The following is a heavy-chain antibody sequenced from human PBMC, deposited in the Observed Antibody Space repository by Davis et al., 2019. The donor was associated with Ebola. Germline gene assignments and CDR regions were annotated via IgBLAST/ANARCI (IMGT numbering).Heavy chain of an antibody. CDR3: ARGGWDIVVVVAATPFDP. CDR1: GFTFSDYY. CDR2: ISSSGSTI. J-gene: IGHJ5*02. Sequence: GGSLRLSCAASGFTFSDYYMSWIRQAPGKGLEWVSYISSSGSTIYYADSVKGRFTISRDNAKNSLYLQMNSLRAEDTAVYYCARGGWDIVVVVAATPFDPWGQGTLVTVSS. V-gene: IGHV3-11*01. D-gene: IGHD2-15*01.